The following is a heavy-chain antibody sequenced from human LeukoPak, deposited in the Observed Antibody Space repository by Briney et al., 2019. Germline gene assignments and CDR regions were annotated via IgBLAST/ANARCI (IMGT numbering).Heavy chain of an antibody. D-gene: IGHD3-16*01. Sequence: PSETLPLTCTVSGGSISSDRFYWTWVRQPAGKGLEWIGRIKSSNTNYNPSLKSRVSISLDTSTNQSSLKLSSLTAADTAVYYCARVPDWTYVPDYWGQGTLVTVSS. CDR2: IKSSNT. CDR3: ARVPDWTYVPDY. CDR1: GGSISSDRFY. V-gene: IGHV4-61*02. J-gene: IGHJ4*02.